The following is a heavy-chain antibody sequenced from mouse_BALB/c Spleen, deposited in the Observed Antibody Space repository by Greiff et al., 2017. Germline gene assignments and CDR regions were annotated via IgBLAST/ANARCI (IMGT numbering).Heavy chain of an antibody. D-gene: IGHD2-3*01. CDR3: ARAYDGYYVWYFDV. V-gene: IGHV14-3*02. CDR1: GFNITDTY. J-gene: IGHJ1*01. Sequence: VQLQQSGAELVKPGASVKLSCTASGFNITDTYMHWVKQRPEQGLEWIGRIDPANGNTKYDPKFQGKATITADTSSNTAYLQLSSLTSEDTAVYYCARAYDGYYVWYFDVWGAGTTVTVSS. CDR2: IDPANGNT.